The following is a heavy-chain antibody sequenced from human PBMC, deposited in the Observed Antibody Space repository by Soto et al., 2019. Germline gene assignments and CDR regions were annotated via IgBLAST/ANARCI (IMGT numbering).Heavy chain of an antibody. CDR3: ARGLIVVVPALNWQYNWFDT. V-gene: IGHV4-34*01. D-gene: IGHD2-2*01. CDR1: GGSFSGYY. CDR2: INHSGST. Sequence: SETLSLTCAVYGGSFSGYYWSWIRQPPGKGLEWIGEINHSGSTNYNPSLKSRVTISVDTSKNQFSLKLSSVTAADTAVYYCARGLIVVVPALNWQYNWFDTWGQGTLVTVSS. J-gene: IGHJ5*02.